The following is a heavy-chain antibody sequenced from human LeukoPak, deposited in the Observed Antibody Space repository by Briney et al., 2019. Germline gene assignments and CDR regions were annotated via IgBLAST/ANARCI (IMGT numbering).Heavy chain of an antibody. CDR3: ARVRNDILTGYYRGYYFDY. J-gene: IGHJ4*02. CDR1: GGSFSGYY. V-gene: IGHV4-34*01. Sequence: SETLSLTCAVYGGSFSGYYWSWIRQPPGKGLEWIGEINHSGSTNYNPSLKSRVTISVDTSKNQFSLKLSSVTAEDTAVYYCARVRNDILTGYYRGYYFDYWGQGTLVTVSS. CDR2: INHSGST. D-gene: IGHD3-9*01.